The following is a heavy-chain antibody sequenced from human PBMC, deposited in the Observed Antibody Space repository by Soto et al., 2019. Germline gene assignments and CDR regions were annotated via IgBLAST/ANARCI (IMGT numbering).Heavy chain of an antibody. J-gene: IGHJ4*02. Sequence: EVQLLESGGGLVQPGQSLRLSCVASGFTFTTFGMIWVRQAPGKGLEWVSGIGSNGGSTYYADSVKGRFTISRDNSKNTLYLQLNSLRVEDTALYYCAKRQRGDGFALDFWGRGTLVTVSS. CDR3: AKRQRGDGFALDF. V-gene: IGHV3-23*01. CDR1: GFTFTTFG. D-gene: IGHD3-16*01. CDR2: IGSNGGST.